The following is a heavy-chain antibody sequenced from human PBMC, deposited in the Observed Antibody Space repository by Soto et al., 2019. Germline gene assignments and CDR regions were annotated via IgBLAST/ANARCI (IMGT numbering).Heavy chain of an antibody. CDR3: AKDVDGITGTTSDYYGMDV. Sequence: PVGCLRLSCAASGVTFSSYAMHWVRQAPGKGLEWVAVISYDGSNKYYADSLKGRFTISRDNSKNTLYLQMNSLRAEDTAVYYCAKDVDGITGTTSDYYGMDVWGQGTTVTVSS. CDR2: ISYDGSNK. D-gene: IGHD1-7*01. V-gene: IGHV3-30-3*01. CDR1: GVTFSSYA. J-gene: IGHJ6*02.